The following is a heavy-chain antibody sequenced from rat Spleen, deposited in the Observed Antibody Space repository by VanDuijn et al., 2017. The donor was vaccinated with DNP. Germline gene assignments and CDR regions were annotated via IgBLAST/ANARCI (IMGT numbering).Heavy chain of an antibody. Sequence: EVQLVESGGGLVQPGRSLKLSCAASGFTFRDYAMAWVRQAPKKGLEWVATINYDGTRTYYRDSVKGRFMISRDDTKNTLSLQMDSLRSEDTATYYCTRIGDYHDGGDGDVLDVWGQGTSVTVSS. CDR1: GFTFRDYA. J-gene: IGHJ4*01. V-gene: IGHV5-7*01. D-gene: IGHD1-12*02. CDR2: INYDGTRT. CDR3: TRIGDYHDGGDGDVLDV.